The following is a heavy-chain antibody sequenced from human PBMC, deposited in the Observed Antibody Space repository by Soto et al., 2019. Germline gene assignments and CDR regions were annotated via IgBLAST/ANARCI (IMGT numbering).Heavy chain of an antibody. CDR2: ISAHNGNT. V-gene: IGHV1-18*01. CDR1: GYTFTSYG. Sequence: QVNLVQSGAEVKKPGASVKVSCKASGYTFTSYGITWVRQAPGQGLEGMGWISAHNGNTAYAQKLQGRVIVTRDTSTSTAYRELRSLISDATAVYYCARGRYGDYWGQGALVTVSS. J-gene: IGHJ4*02. CDR3: ARGRYGDY. D-gene: IGHD1-1*01.